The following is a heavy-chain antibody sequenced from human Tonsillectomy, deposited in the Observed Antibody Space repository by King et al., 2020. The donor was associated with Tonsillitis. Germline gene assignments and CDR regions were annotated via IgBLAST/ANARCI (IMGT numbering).Heavy chain of an antibody. CDR2: ISGSGGSP. J-gene: IGHJ4*02. V-gene: IGHV3-23*04. CDR1: GFTFSSYA. D-gene: IGHD3-22*01. CDR3: AKETLYYYDSSGYLDY. Sequence: VQLVESGGGLVQPGGSLRLSCAASGFTFSSYAMNWVRQAPGKGLEWVSGISGSGGSPYDADSVKGRVTIYRDNSKNTVYLQMNSLRADDTAVYYCAKETLYYYDSSGYLDYWGQGTLVTVSS.